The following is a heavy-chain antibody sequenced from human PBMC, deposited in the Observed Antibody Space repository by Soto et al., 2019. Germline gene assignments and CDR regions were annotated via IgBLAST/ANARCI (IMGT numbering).Heavy chain of an antibody. V-gene: IGHV3-11*01. Sequence: VGSLRLSCVVSGFTFSDYHMAWIRQAPGKGLEWVSYISGSGKTVYYADSVEGRFTISRDNTKNSLFLQMNSLRAGDTAIYYCARNFLDFWSGVGFDPWGQGTLVTVSS. CDR1: GFTFSDYH. CDR3: ARNFLDFWSGVGFDP. CDR2: ISGSGKTV. D-gene: IGHD3-3*01. J-gene: IGHJ5*02.